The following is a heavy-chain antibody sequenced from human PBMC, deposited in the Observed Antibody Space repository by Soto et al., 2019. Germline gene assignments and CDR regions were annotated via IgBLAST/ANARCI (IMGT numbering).Heavy chain of an antibody. J-gene: IGHJ4*02. CDR1: GFTFSSYA. CDR2: ISGSGGST. V-gene: IGHV3-23*01. CDR3: AKDRVLRYFDWSLDY. D-gene: IGHD3-9*01. Sequence: GGSIRLSCASSGFTFSSYAMSWVRQAPGKGLEWVSAISGSGGSTYYADSVKGRFTISRDNSKNTLYLQMNSLRAEDTAVYYCAKDRVLRYFDWSLDYWGQGTLVTVSS.